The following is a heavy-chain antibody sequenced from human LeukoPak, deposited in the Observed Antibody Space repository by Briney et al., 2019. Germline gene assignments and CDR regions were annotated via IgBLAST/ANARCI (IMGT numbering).Heavy chain of an antibody. CDR1: GFTFSSYG. CDR2: IWYDGSNK. D-gene: IGHD4-11*01. V-gene: IGHV3-33*06. Sequence: GGSLRLSCAASGFTFSSYGMHWVRQAPGKGLEWVAVIWYDGSNKYYTDSVEGRFTISRDNSKNTLYLQMNSLRAEDTAVYYCAKAGDYSYFDYWGQGTLVTV. CDR3: AKAGDYSYFDY. J-gene: IGHJ4*02.